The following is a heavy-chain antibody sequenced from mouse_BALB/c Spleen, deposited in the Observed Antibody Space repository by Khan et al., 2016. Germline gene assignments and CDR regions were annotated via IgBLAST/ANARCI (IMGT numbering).Heavy chain of an antibody. J-gene: IGHJ4*01. D-gene: IGHD2-1*01. CDR3: AAGGNYVVDYAMDY. V-gene: IGHV14-4*02. CDR2: IDPENGDT. CDR1: DFNIKDYY. Sequence: VQLKESGAELVRSGASVKLSCTASDFNIKDYYMHWVNQRPEQGLEWIGWIDPENGDTEYAPKFQGKATMTADTSSNTTYLQLSSLTSEDTAVCYCAAGGNYVVDYAMDYWGQGTSVTGSS.